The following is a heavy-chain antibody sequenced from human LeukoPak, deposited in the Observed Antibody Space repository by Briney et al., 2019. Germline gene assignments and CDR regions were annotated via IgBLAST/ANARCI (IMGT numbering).Heavy chain of an antibody. Sequence: PSETLSLTCTASGGSISSYYWSWIRQPPGKGLEWIGYIYYSGSTNYNPSLKSRVTISVDTSKNQFSLKLSSVTAADTAVYYCARVGRGDYTWGSYSCDHWGQGTLVTVSS. J-gene: IGHJ4*02. CDR3: ARVGRGDYTWGSYSCDH. V-gene: IGHV4-59*01. CDR2: IYYSGST. D-gene: IGHD3-16*01. CDR1: GGSISSYY.